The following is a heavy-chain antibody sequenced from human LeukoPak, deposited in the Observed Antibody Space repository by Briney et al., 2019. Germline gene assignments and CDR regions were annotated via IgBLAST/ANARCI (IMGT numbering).Heavy chain of an antibody. D-gene: IGHD3-22*01. J-gene: IGHJ4*02. CDR3: AGAGTYYYDSSGYYPPDY. Sequence: SETLSLTCTVFGGSISSYYWSWIRQPPGKGLEWIGYIYYSGSTNYNPSLKSRVTISVDTSKNQFSLKLSSVTAADTAVYYCAGAGTYYYDSSGYYPPDYWGQGTLVTVSS. CDR1: GGSISSYY. CDR2: IYYSGST. V-gene: IGHV4-59*01.